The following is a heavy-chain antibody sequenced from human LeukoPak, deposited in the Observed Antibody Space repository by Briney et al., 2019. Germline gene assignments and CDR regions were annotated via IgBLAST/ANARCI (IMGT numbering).Heavy chain of an antibody. J-gene: IGHJ4*02. CDR3: ARESSITRTDY. V-gene: IGHV3-7*01. Sequence: GGSLRLSCEASGFTFSTYWMSWVRQAPGKGLEWVANIKQDGSQTYHADSVKGRFTISRDNAENSLYLQMNSLRAEDTAVYYCARESSITRTDYWGQGTLVTVSS. CDR1: GFTFSTYW. D-gene: IGHD3-3*01. CDR2: IKQDGSQT.